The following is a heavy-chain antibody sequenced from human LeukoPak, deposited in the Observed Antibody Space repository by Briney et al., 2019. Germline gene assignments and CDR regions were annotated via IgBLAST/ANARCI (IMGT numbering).Heavy chain of an antibody. V-gene: IGHV3-30*18. CDR1: GFTFSSYG. CDR2: ISYDGSNK. CDR3: AKDYAAAADY. Sequence: GGSLRLSCAASGFTFSSYGMPWVRQAPGKGLAWVAVISYDGSNKYYADSVKGRFTISRDNSKNTLYLKMNSLRAEDTAVYYCAKDYAAAADYWGQGTLVTVSS. J-gene: IGHJ4*02. D-gene: IGHD3-16*01.